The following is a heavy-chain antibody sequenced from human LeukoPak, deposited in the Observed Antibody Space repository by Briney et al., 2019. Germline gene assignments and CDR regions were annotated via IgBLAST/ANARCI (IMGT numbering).Heavy chain of an antibody. CDR3: ARDLGMADFDY. Sequence: PSETLSLTYSESGGSIISYYWTWIRQPPGKGLEWIGYVYDTDTTNYNPSLQSRVTISLDTSNYQFSLTLTSITAADTAVYFSARDLGMADFDYWGQGTLVTVSS. J-gene: IGHJ4*02. CDR2: VYDTDTT. D-gene: IGHD6-13*01. CDR1: GGSIISYY. V-gene: IGHV4-59*01.